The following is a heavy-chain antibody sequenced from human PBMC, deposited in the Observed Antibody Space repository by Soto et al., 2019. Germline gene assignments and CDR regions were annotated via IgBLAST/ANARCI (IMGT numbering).Heavy chain of an antibody. Sequence: QVQLQESGPGLVKPSGTLSLTCAVSGGSISSSHWWTWVRQSPGKGLEYIGEISHSGTSNSNPSLKSRVTLSVDKSKNHFSLTLPSVTAAATAVYYCARVVLTITRGAFDAWGQGTLVIVSS. CDR2: ISHSGTS. CDR3: ARVVLTITRGAFDA. CDR1: GGSISSSHW. D-gene: IGHD3-9*01. J-gene: IGHJ3*01. V-gene: IGHV4-4*02.